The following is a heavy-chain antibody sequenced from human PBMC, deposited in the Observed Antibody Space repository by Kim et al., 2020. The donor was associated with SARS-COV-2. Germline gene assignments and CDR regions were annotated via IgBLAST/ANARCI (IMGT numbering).Heavy chain of an antibody. V-gene: IGHV3-33*06. J-gene: IGHJ4*02. CDR3: AKECRPYSSSSHYFDY. CDR2: IWYDGSNK. D-gene: IGHD6-6*01. Sequence: GGSLRLSCAASGFTFSSYAMHWVRQAPGKGLEWVAVIWYDGSNKYYADSVKGRFTISRDNSKNTLYLQMNSLRAEDTAVYYCAKECRPYSSSSHYFDYWGQGTLVTVSS. CDR1: GFTFSSYA.